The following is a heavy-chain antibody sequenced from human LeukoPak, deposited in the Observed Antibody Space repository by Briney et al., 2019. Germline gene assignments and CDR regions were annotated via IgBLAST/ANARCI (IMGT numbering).Heavy chain of an antibody. D-gene: IGHD6-13*01. V-gene: IGHV3-30*18. Sequence: GGSLRLSCAASGFTLSSYGMHWVRQAPGKGLEWVAVISYDGSNKYYADSVKGRFTISRDNSKNTLCLQMNSLRAEDTAVYYCAKDHGGIAIWGQGTMVTVSS. CDR3: AKDHGGIAI. J-gene: IGHJ3*02. CDR2: ISYDGSNK. CDR1: GFTLSSYG.